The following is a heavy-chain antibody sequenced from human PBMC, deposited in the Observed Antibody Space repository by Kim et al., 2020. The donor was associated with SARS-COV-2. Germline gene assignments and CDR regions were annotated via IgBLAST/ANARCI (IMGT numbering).Heavy chain of an antibody. V-gene: IGHV3-48*03. CDR3: ARDEVGYGDNWFDP. CDR2: ISSSGSTI. D-gene: IGHD4-17*01. Sequence: GGSLRLSCAASGFTFSSYEMNWVRQAPGKGLEWVSYISSSGSTIYYADSVKGRFTISRDNAKNSLYLQMNSLRAEDTAVYYCARDEVGYGDNWFDPWGQGTLVTVSS. J-gene: IGHJ5*02. CDR1: GFTFSSYE.